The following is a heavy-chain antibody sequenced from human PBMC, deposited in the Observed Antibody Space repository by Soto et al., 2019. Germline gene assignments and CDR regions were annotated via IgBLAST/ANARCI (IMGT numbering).Heavy chain of an antibody. Sequence: AAVKVSCKSSGYDFTDHYIHWVRQAPGQGLEWMGIISPDGGSTRYSQQFQARITMTRDTSTSTVYMELSSLRSEDTAVYYCARAPRGGVIIVITSAQIDYWGQGTLVTVSS. V-gene: IGHV1-46*01. J-gene: IGHJ4*02. CDR3: ARAPRGGVIIVITSAQIDY. CDR1: GYDFTDHY. CDR2: ISPDGGST. D-gene: IGHD3-10*01.